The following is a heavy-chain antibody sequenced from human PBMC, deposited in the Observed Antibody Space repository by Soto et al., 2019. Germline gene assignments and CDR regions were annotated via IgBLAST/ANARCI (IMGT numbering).Heavy chain of an antibody. CDR3: ASRFASSSSAYYFDY. CDR1: GYTFTDYY. J-gene: IGHJ4*02. Sequence: EVPLVQSGAEVKKPGATVKISCKVSGYTFTDYYMHWVQQAPGKGLEWMGLVDPEDGETIYSEKCQGRVTITADTSTDTAYMELSSLRSEDTAVYYCASRFASSSSAYYFDYWGQGTLVTVSS. CDR2: VDPEDGET. V-gene: IGHV1-69-2*01. D-gene: IGHD6-6*01.